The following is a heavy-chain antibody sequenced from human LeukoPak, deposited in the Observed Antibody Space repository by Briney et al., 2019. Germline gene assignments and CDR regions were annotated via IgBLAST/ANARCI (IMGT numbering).Heavy chain of an antibody. CDR2: IKQDGSEK. D-gene: IGHD1-26*01. CDR1: GYTFNNYA. CDR3: ARDTRTFDY. V-gene: IGHV3-7*01. J-gene: IGHJ4*02. Sequence: SCKSSGYTFNNYAMNWVRQAPGQGLEWVANIKQDGSEKYYVDSVKGRFTISRDNAKNSLFLQMNSLRAEDTAVYYCARDTRTFDYWGQGTLVTVSS.